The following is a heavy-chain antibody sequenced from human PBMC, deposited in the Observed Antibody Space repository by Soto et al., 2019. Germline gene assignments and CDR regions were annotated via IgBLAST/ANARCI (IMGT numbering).Heavy chain of an antibody. V-gene: IGHV3-23*01. CDR3: TTRMTAHFDY. J-gene: IGHJ4*02. CDR1: GFTFSHYT. CDR2: VSDRPTGHT. D-gene: IGHD2-21*02. Sequence: PGGSLGLSCVASGFTFSHYTLNWVRRAPGKGLEWVSTVSDRPTGHTHYAESVRGRFTISREDSRDTVFLQMDSLRAEDTAVYYCTTRMTAHFDYWGQGVLVTVSS.